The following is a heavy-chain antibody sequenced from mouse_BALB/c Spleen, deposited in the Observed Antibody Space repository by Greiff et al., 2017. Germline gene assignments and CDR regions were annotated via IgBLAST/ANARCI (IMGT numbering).Heavy chain of an antibody. CDR2: IRNKANGYTT. CDR1: GFTFTDYY. CDR3: ARDRDYGSSSYAMDY. J-gene: IGHJ4*01. D-gene: IGHD1-1*01. Sequence: EVQGVESGGGLVQPGGSLRLSCATSGFTFTDYYMSWVRQPPGKALEWLGFIRNKANGYTTEYSASVKGRFTISRDNSQSILYLQMNTLRAEDSATYYCARDRDYGSSSYAMDYWGQGTSVTVSS. V-gene: IGHV7-3*02.